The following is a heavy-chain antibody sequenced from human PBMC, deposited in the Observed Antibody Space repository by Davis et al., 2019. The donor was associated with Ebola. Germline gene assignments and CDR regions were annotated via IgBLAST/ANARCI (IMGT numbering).Heavy chain of an antibody. CDR3: RSNFDY. V-gene: IGHV3-23*01. CDR2: ISGSGGST. CDR1: GFTFSSYA. Sequence: GESLKISCAASGFTFSSYAMSWVRQAPGKGLEWVSAISGSGGSTYYADSVKGRFTISRDNSKNTLYLQMNSLKTEDTAVYYCRSNFDYWGQGALVTVSS. J-gene: IGHJ4*02.